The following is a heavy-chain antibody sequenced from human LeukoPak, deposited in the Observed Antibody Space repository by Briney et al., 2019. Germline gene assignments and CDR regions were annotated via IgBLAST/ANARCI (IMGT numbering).Heavy chain of an antibody. V-gene: IGHV1-8*03. J-gene: IGHJ4*02. CDR3: ARFITMIVVVLLWGYYFDY. CDR1: GYTFSSCD. Sequence: VSVKVSCKASGYTFSSCDINWVRQATGQGLEWMGWMNPNSGNTVYAQKFQGRVTITRNTSISTAYMELSSLRSEDTAVYYCARFITMIVVVLLWGYYFDYWGQGTLVTVSS. D-gene: IGHD3-22*01. CDR2: MNPNSGNT.